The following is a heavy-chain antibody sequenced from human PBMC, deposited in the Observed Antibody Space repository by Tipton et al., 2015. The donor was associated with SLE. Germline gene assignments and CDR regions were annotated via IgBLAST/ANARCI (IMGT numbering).Heavy chain of an antibody. Sequence: SLRLSCAASGFTFSSHGMHWVRQAPGKGLEWVAVIWYDGSNQNCIDSVKGRFTLSRDNPKNTLYLQMNSLRAEDTAVYYCARDPHGGFDIWGQGTMVTVSS. CDR2: IWYDGSNQ. J-gene: IGHJ3*02. V-gene: IGHV3-33*01. CDR3: ARDPHGGFDI. D-gene: IGHD2-15*01. CDR1: GFTFSSHG.